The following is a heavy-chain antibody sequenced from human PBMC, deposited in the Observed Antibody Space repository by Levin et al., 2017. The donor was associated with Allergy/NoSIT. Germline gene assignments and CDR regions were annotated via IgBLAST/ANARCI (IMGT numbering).Heavy chain of an antibody. V-gene: IGHV3-23*01. CDR1: GFTFSSYA. Sequence: GESLKISCAASGFTFSSYAMSWVRQAPGKGLEWVSAISGSGGSTYYADSVKGRFTISRDNSKNTLYLQMNSLRAEDTAVYYCAKSPFGRGCSGGSCYPEYFQHWGQGTLVTVSS. D-gene: IGHD2-15*01. CDR3: AKSPFGRGCSGGSCYPEYFQH. CDR2: ISGSGGST. J-gene: IGHJ1*01.